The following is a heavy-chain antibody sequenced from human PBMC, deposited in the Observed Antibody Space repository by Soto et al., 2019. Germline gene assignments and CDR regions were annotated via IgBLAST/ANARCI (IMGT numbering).Heavy chain of an antibody. CDR2: INAGNGNT. CDR3: ARAPSWWYFDL. CDR1: GYTFSTYA. V-gene: IGHV1-3*01. Sequence: ASVKVSCKASGYTFSTYAMHWVRQAPGQRLEWMGWINAGNGNTKYSQKFQGRVTITRDTSASTAYMELSSLRSEDTAVYYCARAPSWWYFDLWGRGTLVTVSS. J-gene: IGHJ2*01.